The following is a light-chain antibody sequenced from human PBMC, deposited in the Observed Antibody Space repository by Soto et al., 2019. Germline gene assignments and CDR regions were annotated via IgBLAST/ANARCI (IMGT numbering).Light chain of an antibody. J-gene: IGKJ5*01. V-gene: IGKV3D-20*02. CDR1: QSGSDSY. CDR2: GVS. Sequence: EIVLTQSPATLSLSPGERATLSCRASQSGSDSYLAWYQQKPGQPPRLLIYGVSSRATGIPDRFSGSGSGTDFTLTISSLEPEDFAVYYCQQRSNWPPITFGQGTRLEIK. CDR3: QQRSNWPPIT.